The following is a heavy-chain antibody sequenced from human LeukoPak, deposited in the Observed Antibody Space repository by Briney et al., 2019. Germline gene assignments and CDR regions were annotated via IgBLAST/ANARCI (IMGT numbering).Heavy chain of an antibody. CDR1: GGSISSVNW. D-gene: IGHD1-26*01. CDR3: ARCGPEWEPIPYYFAY. Sequence: SGTLSLTCAVSGGSISSVNWWSWVRQPPGKGLEWIGEIYQSGSTNYNPSLTRRVTISIDKSKNQFSLKLMSVTAAEPGVYYCARCGPEWEPIPYYFAYWGQGTLVTVSS. V-gene: IGHV4-4*02. J-gene: IGHJ4*02. CDR2: IYQSGST.